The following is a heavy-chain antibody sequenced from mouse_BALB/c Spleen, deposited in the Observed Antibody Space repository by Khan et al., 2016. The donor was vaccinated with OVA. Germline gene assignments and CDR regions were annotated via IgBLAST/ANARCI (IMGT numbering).Heavy chain of an antibody. CDR3: AIYYYGSNPYYYAMDY. J-gene: IGHJ4*01. V-gene: IGHV2-6-4*01. CDR2: IWGGGST. CDR1: GFSLSRYS. D-gene: IGHD1-1*01. Sequence: QVQLKESGPGLVAPSQSLSITCTVSGFSLSRYSVHWVRQPPGKGLAWLGMIWGGGSTDYNSALKSRLSISKDNSKSQVFLKMNSLQTDDTAMYYCAIYYYGSNPYYYAMDYWGQGTSVTVSS.